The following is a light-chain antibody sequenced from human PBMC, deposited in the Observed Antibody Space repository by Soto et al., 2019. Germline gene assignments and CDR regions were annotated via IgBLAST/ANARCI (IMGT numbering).Light chain of an antibody. CDR2: EAS. CDR1: QSVSSS. J-gene: IGKJ1*01. CDR3: QQRSTWT. Sequence: EIVLTQSPATLSLSPGERATLSCRASQSVSSSLAWFQQKTGQVPRLLIYEASTRATGIPARFSGSGSGTDFTLTISILEPEDFVVYYCQQRSTWTFGQGTKVEIK. V-gene: IGKV3-11*01.